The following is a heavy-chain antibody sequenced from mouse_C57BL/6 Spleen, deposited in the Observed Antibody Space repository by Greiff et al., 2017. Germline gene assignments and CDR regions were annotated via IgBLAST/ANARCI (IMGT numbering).Heavy chain of an antibody. CDR1: GYTFTSYD. V-gene: IGHV1-85*01. J-gene: IGHJ2*01. CDR3: ARGSRANWDILDY. Sequence: VQLQQSGAELVKPGASVKVSCKASGYTFTSYDINWVKQRPGQGLEWIGWIYPRDGSTKYNEKFKGKATLTVDTSSSTAYMELHSLTSEDSAVYFCARGSRANWDILDYWGQGTTLTVSS. CDR2: IYPRDGST. D-gene: IGHD4-1*01.